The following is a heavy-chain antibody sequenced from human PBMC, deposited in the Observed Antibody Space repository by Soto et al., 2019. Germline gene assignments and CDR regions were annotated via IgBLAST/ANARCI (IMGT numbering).Heavy chain of an antibody. V-gene: IGHV1-18*01. CDR3: VKSGGWYSEMDY. Sequence: ASVKVSCKASGYTFTSYGITWVRQAPGQGLEWMGWISAYNGNTDYAQKLQGRVTMTTDTSTSTAYMELRSLRSDDTALYYCVKSGGWYSEMDYWGQGTLVTVSS. CDR1: GYTFTSYG. CDR2: ISAYNGNT. D-gene: IGHD6-19*01. J-gene: IGHJ4*02.